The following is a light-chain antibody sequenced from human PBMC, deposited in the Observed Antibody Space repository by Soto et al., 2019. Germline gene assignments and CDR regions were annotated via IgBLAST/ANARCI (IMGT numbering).Light chain of an antibody. CDR2: AAS. Sequence: IVMTQYPVTLSVSPGEIATLSCRASQSVSSNLAWYQQRPGQAPRLLMYAASTPATGIPARFSGSGSGTEFSLTISGLQSEDFVVYFCQQYDNWPLTFGGGTKVE. V-gene: IGKV3-15*01. CDR1: QSVSSN. CDR3: QQYDNWPLT. J-gene: IGKJ4*01.